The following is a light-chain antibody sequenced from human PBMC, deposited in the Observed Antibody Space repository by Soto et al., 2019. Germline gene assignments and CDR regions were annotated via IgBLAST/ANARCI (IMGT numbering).Light chain of an antibody. J-gene: IGLJ2*01. CDR3: SSYTTTSTLDVV. Sequence: QSALTQPASVSGSPGQSITISCTATSSDVGDYNYVSWYQQHPGKAPKLMIYEVSNRPSGVSNRFSGSKSGNTASLTISGLQAADEADYYCSSYTTTSTLDVVFGGGTKLTVL. CDR2: EVS. CDR1: SSDVGDYNY. V-gene: IGLV2-14*01.